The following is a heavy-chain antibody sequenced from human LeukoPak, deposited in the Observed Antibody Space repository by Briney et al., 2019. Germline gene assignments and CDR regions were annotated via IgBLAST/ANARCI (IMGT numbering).Heavy chain of an antibody. D-gene: IGHD3-10*01. Sequence: SETLSLTCAVYGGSFSGYYWSWIRQPPGKGLEWIGEINHSGSTNYNPSLKTRVTISVDTSKNQFSLKLSSVTAADTAVYYCASYRKNYYGSGSYHDYWGQGTLVTVSS. J-gene: IGHJ4*02. CDR2: INHSGST. CDR1: GGSFSGYY. CDR3: ASYRKNYYGSGSYHDY. V-gene: IGHV4-34*01.